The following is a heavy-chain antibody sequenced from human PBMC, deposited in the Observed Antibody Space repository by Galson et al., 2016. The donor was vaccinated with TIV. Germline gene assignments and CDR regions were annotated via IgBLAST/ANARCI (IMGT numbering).Heavy chain of an antibody. CDR3: ARVPPAGHHWYFDL. V-gene: IGHV4-61*02. D-gene: IGHD2-15*01. CDR1: GGSISSGNYY. Sequence: TLSLTCSVSGGSISSGNYYWSWIRQPAGKGLEWIGRIHTSGITNYNPSPKNRVTLSADTSENQFSLKLDSVTAADTAVYYCARVPPAGHHWYFDLWGRGTLVTVSS. CDR2: IHTSGIT. J-gene: IGHJ2*01.